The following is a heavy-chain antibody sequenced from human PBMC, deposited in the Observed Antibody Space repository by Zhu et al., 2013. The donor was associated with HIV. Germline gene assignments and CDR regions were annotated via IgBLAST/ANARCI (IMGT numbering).Heavy chain of an antibody. D-gene: IGHD2-21*01. J-gene: IGHJ1*01. CDR1: TYTFSGYS. V-gene: IGHV1-2*02. CDR3: ARADRGCDSTT. CDR2: INPKSGGT. Sequence: QVQLVQSGAEVKKPGASVKVSCKASTYTFSGYSIHWVRQTPGQGLEWMGWINPKSGGTKYAQKFQGRVTMTRDTSIRTVYMEVSRLKSDDTAVYYCARADRGCDSTTWGQG.